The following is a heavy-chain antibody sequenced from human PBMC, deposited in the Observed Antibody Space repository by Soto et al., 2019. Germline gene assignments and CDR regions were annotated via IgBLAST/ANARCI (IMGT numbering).Heavy chain of an antibody. CDR3: ARAYYAGGAFDY. CDR2: IYHSGST. D-gene: IGHD2-2*01. CDR1: GGSISSGGYS. J-gene: IGHJ4*02. V-gene: IGHV4-30-2*01. Sequence: QLQLQESGSGLVKPSQTLSLTCAVSGGSISSGGYSWSWIRQPPGKGLEWIGYIYHSGSTYYNPSRKSRVTISVDRSKNQFSLKLSSVTAADTAVYYCARAYYAGGAFDYWGQGTLVTVSS.